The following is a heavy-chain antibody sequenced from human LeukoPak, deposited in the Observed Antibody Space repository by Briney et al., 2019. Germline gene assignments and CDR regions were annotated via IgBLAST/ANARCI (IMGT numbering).Heavy chain of an antibody. D-gene: IGHD6-6*01. CDR2: INHSGST. CDR3: ARVEYRGWKLEY. V-gene: IGHV4-34*01. CDR1: GGSFSVYY. J-gene: IGHJ4*02. Sequence: SSQTLSLTCAVYGGSFSVYYCSWIRQPPGKGLEWVGEINHSGSTNYNPSLKSRVTTSVATSKHQFSLTLSSVTAADRAVYYCARVEYRGWKLEYWGQGALVTVSS.